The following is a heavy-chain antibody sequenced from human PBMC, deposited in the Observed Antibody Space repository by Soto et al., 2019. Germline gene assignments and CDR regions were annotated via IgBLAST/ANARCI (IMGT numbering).Heavy chain of an antibody. J-gene: IGHJ4*02. CDR3: ARCEQWLGFDY. CDR1: GGSISSYY. Sequence: QVQLQESGPGLVKPSETLSLTCTVSGGSISSYYWSWIRQPPGKGLEWIGYIYYSGSTNYNPSLKSRVTISVDTSKNQFSLKLSSVTAADTALYYCARCEQWLGFDYWGPGNLVTDSS. CDR2: IYYSGST. V-gene: IGHV4-59*01. D-gene: IGHD6-19*01.